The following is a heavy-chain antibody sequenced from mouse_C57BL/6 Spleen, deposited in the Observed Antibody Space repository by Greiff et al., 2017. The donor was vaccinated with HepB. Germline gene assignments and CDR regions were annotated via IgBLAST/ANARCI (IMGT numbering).Heavy chain of an antibody. CDR2: IYPRSGNT. D-gene: IGHD1-1*01. CDR3: ARSTRLEYYFDY. V-gene: IGHV1-81*01. CDR1: GYTFTSYG. Sequence: LVESGAELARPGASVKLSCKASGYTFTSYGISWVKQRTGQGLEWIGEIYPRSGNTYYNEKFKGKATLTADKSSSTAYMELRSLTSEDSAVYVCARSTRLEYYFDYWGQGTTLTVSS. J-gene: IGHJ2*01.